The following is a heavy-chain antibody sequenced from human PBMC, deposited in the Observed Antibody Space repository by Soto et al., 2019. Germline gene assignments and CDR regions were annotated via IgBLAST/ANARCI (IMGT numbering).Heavy chain of an antibody. D-gene: IGHD4-17*01. CDR2: IYWDDDK. CDR1: GFSLNTSGVG. Sequence: QITLKESGPTLVKPTQTLTLTCTFSGFSLNTSGVGVGWIRQPPGKALEWLALIYWDDDKRYSPSLKSRLTTTKDTPKTQVALTIPNMAPVDTGTYSCAHTPYGDYPIDYWGQGTLVPVSS. J-gene: IGHJ4*02. CDR3: AHTPYGDYPIDY. V-gene: IGHV2-5*02.